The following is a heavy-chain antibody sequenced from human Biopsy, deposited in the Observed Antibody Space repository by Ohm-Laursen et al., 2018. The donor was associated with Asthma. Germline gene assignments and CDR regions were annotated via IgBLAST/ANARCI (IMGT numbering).Heavy chain of an antibody. J-gene: IGHJ4*02. CDR3: AKDRVAGRSYYFDY. D-gene: IGHD6-13*01. CDR1: GFNFHNYG. CDR2: ILFDGRKI. Sequence: SLRLSCSAAGFNFHNYGMNWVRRAPGKGLEWVAQILFDGRKINYPDSVKGRFTISRDNSKNMVYLQMNSLRPEDTAVYYCAKDRVAGRSYYFDYWGQGSLVSVSS. V-gene: IGHV3-30*18.